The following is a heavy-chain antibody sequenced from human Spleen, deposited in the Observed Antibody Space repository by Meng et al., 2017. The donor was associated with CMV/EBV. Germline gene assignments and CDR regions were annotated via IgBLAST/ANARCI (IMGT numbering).Heavy chain of an antibody. D-gene: IGHD5-24*01. CDR1: GFTVSSYA. J-gene: IGHJ4*02. Sequence: GEAVGSGGGLNAPGGSLRLSCAASGFTVSSYAMHWVRQAPGKGLEWVAVISYDGSNKYYADSVKGRFTISRDNSKNTLYLQMNSLRTEDTALYYCAKDMGRFGDGYNYFDYWGQGTLVTVSS. V-gene: IGHV3-30-3*01. CDR2: ISYDGSNK. CDR3: AKDMGRFGDGYNYFDY.